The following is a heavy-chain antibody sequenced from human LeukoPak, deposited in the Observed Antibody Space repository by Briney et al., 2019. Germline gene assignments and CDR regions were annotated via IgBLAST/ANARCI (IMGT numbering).Heavy chain of an antibody. V-gene: IGHV4-4*09. CDR2: IYTRGST. D-gene: IGHD2-8*02. CDR3: ARQPLLGPYWFFDL. CDR1: GASIRSYY. J-gene: IGHJ2*01. Sequence: SETLSLTCSVSGASIRSYYWSWIRQPPGKGLECIGYIYTRGSTNQSPSLKGRASLSMDTSKNHFSLTLSSVTAADPAVYYCARQPLLGPYWFFDLWGRGTLVTVSS.